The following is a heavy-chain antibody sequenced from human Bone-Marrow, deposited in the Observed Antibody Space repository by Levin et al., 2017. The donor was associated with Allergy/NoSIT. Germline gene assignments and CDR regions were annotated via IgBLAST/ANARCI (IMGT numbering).Heavy chain of an antibody. V-gene: IGHV3-23*01. CDR1: GFTFSSYA. CDR3: AKGNWGDC. Sequence: GGSLRLSCTASGFTFSSYAMIWVRQAPGKGLEWVSGISGSGDYTYYADPVKGRFTISRDSSKNTLYLQMNSLRAEDTALYYCAKGNWGDCWGQGTLVTVSS. D-gene: IGHD7-27*01. CDR2: ISGSGDYT. J-gene: IGHJ4*02.